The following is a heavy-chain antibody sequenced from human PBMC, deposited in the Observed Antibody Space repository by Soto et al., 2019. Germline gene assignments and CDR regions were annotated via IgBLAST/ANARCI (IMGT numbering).Heavy chain of an antibody. CDR3: AKDLDGSGSYFTYIFDY. D-gene: IGHD3-10*01. CDR1: GFTFSTYA. J-gene: IGHJ4*02. V-gene: IGHV3-23*01. Sequence: EAQLLESGGGLVQPGGSLRLSCAASGFTFSTYAMSWARQAPGKGLEWVAAISADGGARFHADSVKGRFTISRDNSKNTLYLQMNSLRAEDTAVYYCAKDLDGSGSYFTYIFDYWGQGTLVTVSS. CDR2: ISADGGAR.